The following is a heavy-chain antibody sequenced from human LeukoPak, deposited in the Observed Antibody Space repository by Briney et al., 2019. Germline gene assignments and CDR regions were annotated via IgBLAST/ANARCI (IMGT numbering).Heavy chain of an antibody. Sequence: SQTLSLTCALSGDSVSSNSATWIWIRQSPSRGLECLGRTYYRSKWFNDYAVSVKSRITINPDTSKNQFSLQLNSVTPEDTAVYYCGRGWNYIDCWGQGTVVTVSS. CDR3: GRGWNYIDC. CDR1: GDSVSSNSAT. D-gene: IGHD1-1*01. J-gene: IGHJ4*02. V-gene: IGHV6-1*01. CDR2: TYYRSKWFN.